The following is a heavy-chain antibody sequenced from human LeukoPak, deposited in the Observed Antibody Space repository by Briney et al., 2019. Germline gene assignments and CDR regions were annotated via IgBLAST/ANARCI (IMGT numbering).Heavy chain of an antibody. CDR2: INPNSGGT. Sequence: ASVKVSCKASGYTFTGYYMHWVRQAPGQGLEWMGWINPNSGGTNYAQKFQGRVTMTRDTSISTAYMELSRLRSDDTAVYYCASGCSSSWYGYYYYYGMDVWGQGTTVTVSS. CDR3: ASGCSSSWYGYYYYYGMDV. J-gene: IGHJ6*02. V-gene: IGHV1-2*02. D-gene: IGHD6-13*01. CDR1: GYTFTGYY.